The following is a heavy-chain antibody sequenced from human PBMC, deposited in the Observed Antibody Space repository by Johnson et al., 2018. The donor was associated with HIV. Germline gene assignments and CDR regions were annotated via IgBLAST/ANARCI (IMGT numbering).Heavy chain of an antibody. CDR1: GFTFSSYG. D-gene: IGHD2-2*02. CDR3: ARPNFLYENDAFDI. Sequence: QVQLVESGGGVVQPGRSLRLSCAASGFTFSSYGMHWVRQAPGKGLEWVAVISFDGSNKYYADSVKGRFTISRDNAKNTLYLQMNSLRAEDTAVYYCARPNFLYENDAFDIWGQGTMVTVSS. V-gene: IGHV3-30*03. CDR2: ISFDGSNK. J-gene: IGHJ3*02.